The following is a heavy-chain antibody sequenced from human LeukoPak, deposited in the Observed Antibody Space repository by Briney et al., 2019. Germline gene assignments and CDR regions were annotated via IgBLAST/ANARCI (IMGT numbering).Heavy chain of an antibody. CDR2: ISYDGSNK. Sequence: GGSLRLSCAASGFTFSSYGMHWVRHAPGKGLEWVAVISYDGSNKYYADSVKGRFTISRDNSKNTLYLQMNSLRAEDTAVYYCAKDLSRASDAFDIWGQGTMVTVSS. J-gene: IGHJ3*02. D-gene: IGHD6-6*01. CDR1: GFTFSSYG. V-gene: IGHV3-30*18. CDR3: AKDLSRASDAFDI.